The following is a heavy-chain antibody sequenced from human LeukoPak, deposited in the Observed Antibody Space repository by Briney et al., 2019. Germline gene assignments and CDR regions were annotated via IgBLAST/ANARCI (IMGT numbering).Heavy chain of an antibody. CDR3: AREDSSSFY. Sequence: GGSLRLSCTVSGFTFDDYAMHWVRHTPGKGLEWVAGITWNRDNIGYGDSVKGRFTISRDNVKNVLYLQMNSLRPEDTALYYCAREDSSSFYWGQGTLVTVSS. D-gene: IGHD6-13*01. V-gene: IGHV3-9*01. J-gene: IGHJ4*02. CDR1: GFTFDDYA. CDR2: ITWNRDNI.